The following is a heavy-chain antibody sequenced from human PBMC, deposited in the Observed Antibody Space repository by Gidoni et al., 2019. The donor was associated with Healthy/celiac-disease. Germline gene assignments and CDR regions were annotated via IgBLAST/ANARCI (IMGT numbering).Heavy chain of an antibody. CDR2: IIPIFGTE. CDR1: GGTFSSYA. Sequence: QVQLVQSGAEVKKPGSSVKVSCKASGGTFSSYAISWVRQAPGQGLEWMGRIIPIFGTENYAQKFQGRVTITADESTSTAYMELSSLRSEDTAVDYCARGGVYCSSTSCPRAAGPPFDYWGQGTLVTVSS. CDR3: ARGGVYCSSTSCPRAAGPPFDY. D-gene: IGHD2-2*01. V-gene: IGHV1-69*18. J-gene: IGHJ4*02.